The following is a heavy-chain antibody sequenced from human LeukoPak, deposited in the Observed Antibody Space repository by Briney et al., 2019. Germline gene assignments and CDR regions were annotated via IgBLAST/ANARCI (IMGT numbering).Heavy chain of an antibody. CDR2: IYTSGST. Sequence: SETLSLTCTVSGGSISSYYWSWIRQPAGKGLEWIGRIYTSGSTNYNPSLKSRVTMSVDTSKNQFSLKLSSVTAADTAVYYCARGSIAAAGPKFDPWGQGTLITVPS. CDR3: ARGSIAAAGPKFDP. D-gene: IGHD6-13*01. CDR1: GGSISSYY. J-gene: IGHJ5*02. V-gene: IGHV4-4*07.